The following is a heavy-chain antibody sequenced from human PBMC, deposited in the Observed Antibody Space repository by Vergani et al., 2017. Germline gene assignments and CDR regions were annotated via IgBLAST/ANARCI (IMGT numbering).Heavy chain of an antibody. J-gene: IGHJ2*01. V-gene: IGHV4-39*01. CDR1: GGSISSSSYY. D-gene: IGHD3-22*01. CDR3: ARGGLPTYYYDSSGYYGSYWYFDL. CDR2: IYYSGST. Sequence: QLQLQESGPGLVKPSETLSLTCTVSGGSISSSSYYWGWIRQPPGKGLEWIGSIYYSGSTYYNPSLKSRVTISVDTSKNQFSLKLSSVTAADTAVYYCARGGLPTYYYDSSGYYGSYWYFDLWGRGTLVTVSS.